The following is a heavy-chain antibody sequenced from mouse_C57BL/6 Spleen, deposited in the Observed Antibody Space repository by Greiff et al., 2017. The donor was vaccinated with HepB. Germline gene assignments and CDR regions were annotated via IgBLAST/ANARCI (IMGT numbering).Heavy chain of an antibody. Sequence: QVQLQQSGPELVKPGASVKISCKASGYAFSSSWMNWVKQRPGKGLEWIGRIYPGDGDTNYNGKFKGKATLTADKSSSTAYMQLSSLTSEDSAVYFCARLELDYWGQGTTLTVSS. CDR3: ARLELDY. CDR2: IYPGDGDT. V-gene: IGHV1-82*01. CDR1: GYAFSSSW. J-gene: IGHJ2*01.